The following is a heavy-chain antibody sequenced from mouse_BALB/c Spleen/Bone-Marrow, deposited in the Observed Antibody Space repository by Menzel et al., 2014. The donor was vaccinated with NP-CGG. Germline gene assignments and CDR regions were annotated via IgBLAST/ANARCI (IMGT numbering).Heavy chain of an antibody. J-gene: IGHJ3*01. Sequence: VKLMESAAELARPGASVKMSCKASGYTFTSYTMHWVKQRSGQGLEWIGYINPSSGYTEYNQKFKDKTTLTADKSSSTAYMQLSSLTSEDSAVYYCAYWDLAYWGQGTLVTVSA. CDR2: INPSSGYT. D-gene: IGHD4-1*01. V-gene: IGHV1-4*02. CDR3: AYWDLAY. CDR1: GYTFTSYT.